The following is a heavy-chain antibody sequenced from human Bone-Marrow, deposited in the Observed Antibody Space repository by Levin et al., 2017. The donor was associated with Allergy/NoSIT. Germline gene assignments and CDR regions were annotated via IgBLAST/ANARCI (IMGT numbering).Heavy chain of an antibody. V-gene: IGHV3-48*02. CDR1: GFTFRHYT. Sequence: GGSLRLSCAASGFTFRHYTMNWVRQAPGKGLEWVSCITSSGDSTYYADSVKGRFTISRDNAKNSLYLQLNRLRDEDTAMYYCARDPAGGYYDSSGYSGDDWGQGTLVTVSS. CDR3: ARDPAGGYYDSSGYSGDD. CDR2: ITSSGDST. J-gene: IGHJ4*02. D-gene: IGHD3-22*01.